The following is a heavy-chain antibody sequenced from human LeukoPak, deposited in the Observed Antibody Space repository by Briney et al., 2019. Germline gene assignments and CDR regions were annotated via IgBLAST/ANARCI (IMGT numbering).Heavy chain of an antibody. CDR3: ARVDYASGSYYFDY. D-gene: IGHD3-10*01. CDR1: GFTFSSYA. Sequence: PGGSLRLSCAASGFTFSSYAMHWVRQAPGKGLEWVAVISYDGSNKYYADSVKGRFTISRDNSKNTLYLQMNSLRAEDTAVYYCARVDYASGSYYFDYWGQGTLVTVSS. V-gene: IGHV3-30-3*01. J-gene: IGHJ4*02. CDR2: ISYDGSNK.